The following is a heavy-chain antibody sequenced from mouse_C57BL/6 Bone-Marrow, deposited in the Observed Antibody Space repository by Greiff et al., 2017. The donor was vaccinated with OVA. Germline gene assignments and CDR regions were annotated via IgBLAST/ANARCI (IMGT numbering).Heavy chain of an antibody. CDR3: ARGTLYYYGREGAWFAY. V-gene: IGHV1-53*01. CDR2: INPSNGGT. CDR1: GYTFTSYW. J-gene: IGHJ3*01. Sequence: QVQLQQPGTELVKPGASVKLSCKASGYTFTSYWMHWVKQRPGQGLEWIGNINPSNGGTNYNEKFKSKATLTVDKSSSTAYMQLSSLTSEDSAVYYCARGTLYYYGREGAWFAYWGQGTLVTVSA. D-gene: IGHD1-1*01.